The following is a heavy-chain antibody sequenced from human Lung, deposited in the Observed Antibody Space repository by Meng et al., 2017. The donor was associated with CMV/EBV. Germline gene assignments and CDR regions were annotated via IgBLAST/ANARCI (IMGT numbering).Heavy chain of an antibody. CDR1: GYTFTDNY. CDR2: INPNSGGT. Sequence: SXXVSXKASGYTFTDNYIYWVRQAPGQGLEWMGWINPNSGGTNYAQKFQGRVTMTRDTSTSTAFMDLSRLRSDDRAVYYCARVSTPGRPRSHFDSWGQGTLVTVTS. CDR3: ARVSTPGRPRSHFDS. J-gene: IGHJ4*02. V-gene: IGHV1-2*02. D-gene: IGHD6-6*01.